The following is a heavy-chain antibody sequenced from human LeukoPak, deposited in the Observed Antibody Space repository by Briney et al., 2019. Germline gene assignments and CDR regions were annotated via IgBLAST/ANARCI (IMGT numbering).Heavy chain of an antibody. V-gene: IGHV3-30*02. J-gene: IGHJ5*02. CDR2: IRYDGTNK. D-gene: IGHD2-15*01. CDR3: VRGGPSTWS. CDR1: GFTFSNYG. Sequence: GGSLRLSCVVSGFTFSNYGMHWVRQAPGRGLEWVAFIRYDGTNKFYPDSVKGRFTISRDDAKNTLYLQMNNLRAEDTAVYYCVRGGPSTWSWGXGTLVTVSS.